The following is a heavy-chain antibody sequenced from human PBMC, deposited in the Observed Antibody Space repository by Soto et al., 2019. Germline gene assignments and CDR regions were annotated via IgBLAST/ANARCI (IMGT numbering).Heavy chain of an antibody. D-gene: IGHD3-22*01. CDR3: ARDDYPYYDDSSGYHFDY. CDR1: GFTFISYS. J-gene: IGHJ4*02. V-gene: IGHV3-48*01. Sequence: PGGSLRLSCAASGFTFISYSMNWVRQAPGKGLEWVSYISSSSSTIYYADSVKGRFTISRDNAKNSLYLQMNSLRAEDTAVYYCARDDYPYYDDSSGYHFDYWGQGALVTVSS. CDR2: ISSSSSTI.